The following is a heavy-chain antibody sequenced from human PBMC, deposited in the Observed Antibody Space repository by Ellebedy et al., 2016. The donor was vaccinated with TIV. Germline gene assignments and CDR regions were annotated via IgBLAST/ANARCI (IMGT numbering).Heavy chain of an antibody. Sequence: GESLKISCAASGFTFSSFAMSWVRQAPGIGPEWVSDIGDDAVATHYADSVKGRFTISRDNFGNMLYLQMNSLGAEDTAVYYCAREGGTYYSAHFDQWGQGTPVTVSS. CDR2: IGDDAVAT. J-gene: IGHJ4*02. D-gene: IGHD1-26*01. CDR3: AREGGTYYSAHFDQ. CDR1: GFTFSSFA. V-gene: IGHV3-23*01.